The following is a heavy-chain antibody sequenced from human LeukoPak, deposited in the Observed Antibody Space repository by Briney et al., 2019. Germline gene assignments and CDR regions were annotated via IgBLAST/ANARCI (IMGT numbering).Heavy chain of an antibody. CDR1: GFTFSSYA. CDR3: ARDRLGIVGATPLWN. CDR2: TSYDGSNK. J-gene: IGHJ4*02. D-gene: IGHD1-26*01. V-gene: IGHV3-30*04. Sequence: PGGSLRLSCAASGFTFSSYAMHWVRQAPGKGLEWVAVTSYDGSNKYYADSVKGRFTISRDNSKNTLYLQMNSLRAEDTAVYYCARDRLGIVGATPLWNWGQGTLVTVSS.